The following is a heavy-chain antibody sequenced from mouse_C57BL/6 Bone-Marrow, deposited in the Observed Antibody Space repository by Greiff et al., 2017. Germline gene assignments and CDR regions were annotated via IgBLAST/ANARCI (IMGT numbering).Heavy chain of an antibody. V-gene: IGHV1-81*01. J-gene: IGHJ1*03. D-gene: IGHD1-1*01. Sequence: QVQLQQSGAELARPGASVKLSCKASGYTFTSYGISWVKQRTGQGLEWVGEIYPRSGNTYYNEKFKGKATLTADKSSSTAYMELRSLTDEDSAVYFGARDGSSLYWYFDVWGTGTTGTVSS. CDR2: IYPRSGNT. CDR1: GYTFTSYG. CDR3: ARDGSSLYWYFDV.